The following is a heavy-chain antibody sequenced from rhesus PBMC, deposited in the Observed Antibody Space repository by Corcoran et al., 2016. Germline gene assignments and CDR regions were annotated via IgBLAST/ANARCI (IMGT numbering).Heavy chain of an antibody. CDR2: IGGSSGGP. CDR1: GGSMSSYNW. CDR3: ARHCGPGGAFDF. D-gene: IGHD1-38*01. Sequence: GGSMSSYNWWSWIRQSPEKGLEWIGNIGGSSGGPYFNPSLKSRVTSSKDTSKNYFPLQLSPVTVADTAVYYCARHCGPGGAFDFWGQGLRVTVSS. V-gene: IGHV4-65*02. J-gene: IGHJ3*01.